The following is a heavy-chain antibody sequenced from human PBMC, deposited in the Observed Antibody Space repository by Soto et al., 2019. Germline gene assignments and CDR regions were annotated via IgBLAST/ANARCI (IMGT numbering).Heavy chain of an antibody. CDR2: ISSSSSYI. Sequence: EVQLVESGGGLVKPGGSLRLSCAASGFTFSSYSMNWVRQAPGKGLEWVSSISSSSSYIYYADSVKGRFTISRDNAKNTLYLQINSLRAEDTAVYYCARGCLLRYFDWLSPDDAFDIWGQGTMVTVSS. V-gene: IGHV3-21*01. CDR1: GFTFSSYS. D-gene: IGHD3-9*01. J-gene: IGHJ3*02. CDR3: ARGCLLRYFDWLSPDDAFDI.